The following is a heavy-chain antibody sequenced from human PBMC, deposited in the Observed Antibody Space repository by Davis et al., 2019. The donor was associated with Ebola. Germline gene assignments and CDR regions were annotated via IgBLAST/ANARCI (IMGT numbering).Heavy chain of an antibody. J-gene: IGHJ4*02. D-gene: IGHD4-17*01. CDR1: GFTFSDYY. CDR3: ASHDYGDYAGPDY. Sequence: GSLRLSCAASGFTFSDYYMSWIRQAPGKGLEWVSYISSSGSTIYYADSVKGRFTISRDNAKNSVFLQMNSLRAEDTAVYYCASHDYGDYAGPDYWGQGTLVTVSS. V-gene: IGHV3-11*04. CDR2: ISSSGSTI.